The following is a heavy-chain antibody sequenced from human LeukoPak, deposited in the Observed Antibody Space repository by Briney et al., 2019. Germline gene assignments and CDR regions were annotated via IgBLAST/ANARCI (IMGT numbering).Heavy chain of an antibody. J-gene: IGHJ4*02. D-gene: IGHD5-24*01. CDR3: ARHAVEGKCLQSYYFNY. CDR1: GGSIRNSSFY. V-gene: IGHV4-39*01. CDR2: IYNSGTT. Sequence: SETLSLTCAVSGGSIRNSSFYWGWIRQPPGKGLEWIASIYNSGTTYYNPSIKSRITIFVDTSKNQVSLKLRSVTAADTAVYYCARHAVEGKCLQSYYFNYWGQGSLVTVPS.